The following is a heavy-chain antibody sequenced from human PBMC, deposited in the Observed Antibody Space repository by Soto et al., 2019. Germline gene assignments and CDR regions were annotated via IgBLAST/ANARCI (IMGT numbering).Heavy chain of an antibody. J-gene: IGHJ4*02. D-gene: IGHD3-22*01. CDR3: AREAYDSSGYEYYFDY. CDR2: INPSGGST. Sequence: RASVKVSCKASGYTFTSYYMHWVRQAPGQGLEWMGIINPSGGSTSYAQKFQGRVTMTRDTSTSTVYMELSSLRSEDTAVYYCAREAYDSSGYEYYFDYWGQGTLVTVSS. CDR1: GYTFTSYY. V-gene: IGHV1-46*01.